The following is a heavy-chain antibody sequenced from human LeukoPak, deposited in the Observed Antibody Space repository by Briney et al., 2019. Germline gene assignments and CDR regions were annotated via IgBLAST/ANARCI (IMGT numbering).Heavy chain of an antibody. V-gene: IGHV4-34*01. J-gene: IGHJ4*02. CDR2: INRSGST. D-gene: IGHD3-22*01. CDR3: ARVRPYYYDSKRSVFDY. CDR1: GGSFSGYY. Sequence: SETLSLTCAVYGGSFSGYYWSWIRQPPGKGLEWIGEINRSGSTNYNPSLKSRVTISVDTSKNQFSLKLSSVTAADTAVYYCARVRPYYYDSKRSVFDYWGQGTLVTVSS.